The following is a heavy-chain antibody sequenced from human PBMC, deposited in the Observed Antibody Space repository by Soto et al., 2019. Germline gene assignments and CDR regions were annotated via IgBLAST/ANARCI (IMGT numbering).Heavy chain of an antibody. CDR3: ARDGDYSVSGTYGYLDY. D-gene: IGHD3-10*01. J-gene: IGHJ4*02. V-gene: IGHV3-49*04. CDR2: IRSKAYGGTT. Sequence: GGSLRLSCRASGFTFDDYAMSWVRQAPGKGLEWVGFIRSKAYGGTTEYAASVKGRFTISRDDSKSFAYLQMNSLKTEDTAVYFCARDGDYSVSGTYGYLDYWGLGTLVTVSS. CDR1: GFTFDDYA.